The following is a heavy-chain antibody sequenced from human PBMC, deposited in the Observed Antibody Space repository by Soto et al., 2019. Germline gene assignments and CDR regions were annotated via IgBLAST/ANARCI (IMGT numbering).Heavy chain of an antibody. V-gene: IGHV4-34*01. J-gene: IGHJ6*03. D-gene: IGHD5-18*01. CDR2: INHSGST. CDR1: SGSFSGYY. Sequence: LSRTYAVYSGSFSGYYWSWVRQPPGKGLEWIGEINHSGSTNYNPSLKSRVTISVDTSKNQFSLKLSSVTAADTAVYYCARGPRSYGHYYYYYYMDVWGKGTTVTVSS. CDR3: ARGPRSYGHYYYYYYMDV.